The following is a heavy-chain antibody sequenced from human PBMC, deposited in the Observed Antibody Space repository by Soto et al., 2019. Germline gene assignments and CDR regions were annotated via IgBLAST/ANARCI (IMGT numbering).Heavy chain of an antibody. J-gene: IGHJ4*02. V-gene: IGHV3-30*03. Sequence: GSLRLSGATAGLSLNDYAMYWVRQAPGQGLEWVAIISSDGHHQFYLDNLRGRFTVSRDNSKNTLYLQMNSLRPEDTAVYYCSRGTYYPQSSGLHADYWGPGTVVTGSS. CDR2: ISSDGHHQ. CDR3: SRGTYYPQSSGLHADY. CDR1: GLSLNDYA. D-gene: IGHD3-22*01.